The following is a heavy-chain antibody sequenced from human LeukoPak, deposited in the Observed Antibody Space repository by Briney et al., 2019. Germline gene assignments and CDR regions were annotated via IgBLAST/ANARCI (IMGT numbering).Heavy chain of an antibody. V-gene: IGHV3-15*01. CDR1: GFTLSNAW. D-gene: IGHD5-18*01. Sequence: GGSLRLSCAASGFTLSNAWMSWVRQATGKGLVCVGRIKSKTDGGTTDYSAPVKGRFTISRDDSKNALYLQMNSLKTEDTAVYYCTTVDVDTAMVNFFDYWGQGTLVTVSS. J-gene: IGHJ4*02. CDR2: IKSKTDGGTT. CDR3: TTVDVDTAMVNFFDY.